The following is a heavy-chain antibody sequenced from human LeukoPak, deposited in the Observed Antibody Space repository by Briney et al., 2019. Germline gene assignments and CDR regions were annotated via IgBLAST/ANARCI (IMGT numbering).Heavy chain of an antibody. CDR2: IRQDESER. J-gene: IGHJ6*03. D-gene: IGHD3-16*02. Sequence: PGGSLRLSCEGSGFSFSSYWMTWVRQLPGKGPEWVANIRQDESERYFADSVKGRFTISRDNAKNSLFLQMNSLRAEDTAVYYCARHPGDFTGIVKYYYMDVWGKGTTVTVSS. V-gene: IGHV3-7*01. CDR3: ARHPGDFTGIVKYYYMDV. CDR1: GFSFSSYW.